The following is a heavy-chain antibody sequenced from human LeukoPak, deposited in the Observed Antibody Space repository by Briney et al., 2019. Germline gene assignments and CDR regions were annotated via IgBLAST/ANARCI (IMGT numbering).Heavy chain of an antibody. V-gene: IGHV4-59*01. CDR3: ARAVISFGGTVAKGFDC. Sequence: SETLSLTCTVSGGSISTYHWSWIRQPPGKGPEWFAYVYYSGSTDYSPSLKSRATISVDTSMNQFSLSLSSVTAADTAIYYCARAVISFGGTVAKGFDCWGQGTLVTVSS. CDR2: VYYSGST. D-gene: IGHD3-16*01. J-gene: IGHJ4*02. CDR1: GGSISTYH.